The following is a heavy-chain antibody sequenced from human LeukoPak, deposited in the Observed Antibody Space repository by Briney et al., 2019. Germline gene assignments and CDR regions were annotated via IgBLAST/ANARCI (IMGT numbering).Heavy chain of an antibody. CDR1: GFTFSSYG. CDR3: ARDPVGIAVAPLDY. CDR2: IWYDGSNK. V-gene: IGHV3-33*01. Sequence: PGGSLRLSCAASGFTFSSYGMHWVRQAPGKGLEWVAVIWYDGSNKYYADSVKGRFTISRDNSKNTLYLQMNSLRAEDTAVYYCARDPVGIAVAPLDYWGQGTLVTVSS. J-gene: IGHJ4*02. D-gene: IGHD6-19*01.